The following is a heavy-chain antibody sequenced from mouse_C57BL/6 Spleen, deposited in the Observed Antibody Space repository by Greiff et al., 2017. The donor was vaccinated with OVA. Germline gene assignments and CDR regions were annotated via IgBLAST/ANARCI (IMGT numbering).Heavy chain of an antibody. D-gene: IGHD2-3*01. CDR2: IYPGDGDT. Sequence: QVQLKQSGPELVKPGASVKISCKASGYAFSSSWMNWVKQRPGKGLEWIGRIYPGDGDTNYNGKFKGKATLTADKSSSTAYMQLSSLTSEDSAVYFCAREDGYQYWYFDVWGTGTTVTVSS. V-gene: IGHV1-82*01. CDR3: AREDGYQYWYFDV. J-gene: IGHJ1*03. CDR1: GYAFSSSW.